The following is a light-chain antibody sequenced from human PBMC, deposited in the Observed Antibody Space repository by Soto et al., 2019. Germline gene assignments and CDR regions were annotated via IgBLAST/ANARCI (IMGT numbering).Light chain of an antibody. J-gene: IGKJ4*01. Sequence: DIQMTQSPYTLSASVGDRVTITCRASQSISSWLAWYQQKPGKAPKLLIYKASSLESGVPSRFSGSGSGTEFTLTISSLQPDDFATYYCQQYNIYPSFGGGTKVEIK. CDR1: QSISSW. V-gene: IGKV1-5*03. CDR2: KAS. CDR3: QQYNIYPS.